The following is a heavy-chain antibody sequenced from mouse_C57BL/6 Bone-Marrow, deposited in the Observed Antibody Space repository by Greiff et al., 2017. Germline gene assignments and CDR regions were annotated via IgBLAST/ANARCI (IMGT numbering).Heavy chain of an antibody. CDR2: ISYDGSN. V-gene: IGHV3-6*01. J-gene: IGHJ1*03. CDR3: ARTLFWYFDV. Sequence: EVQLVESGPGLVKPSQSLSLTCSVTGYSITSGYYWNWIRQFPGNKLEWMGYISYDGSNNYNPSLTNRISITRDTSKNQFFLKLNSVTTEDTATYYCARTLFWYFDVWGTGTTVTVSS. D-gene: IGHD6-5*01. CDR1: GYSITSGYY.